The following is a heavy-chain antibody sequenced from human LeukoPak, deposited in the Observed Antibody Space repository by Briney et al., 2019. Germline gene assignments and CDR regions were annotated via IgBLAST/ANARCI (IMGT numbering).Heavy chain of an antibody. V-gene: IGHV4-30-2*01. CDR2: ISHSGNT. CDR3: ARQHEYGDYVLDY. CDR1: GYSISSADYY. J-gene: IGHJ4*02. Sequence: SETLSLTCIVSGYSISSADYYWSWIRQPPGKGLEWIGYISHSGNTYYTPSLKSRVIISLDNSKNQFSLEVSSVTAADTAVYYCARQHEYGDYVLDYWGQGTLVTVSS. D-gene: IGHD4-17*01.